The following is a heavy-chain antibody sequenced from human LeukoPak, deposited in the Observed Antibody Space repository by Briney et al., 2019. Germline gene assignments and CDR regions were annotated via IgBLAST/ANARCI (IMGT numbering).Heavy chain of an antibody. CDR2: INHSGST. Sequence: KSSETLSLTCAVYGGSFSGYYWSWIRQPPGKGLEWIGEINHSGSTNYNPSLKSRVTISVDTSKSQFSLKLSSVTAADTAVYYCARGFGPYYYYGMDVWGQGTTVTVSS. CDR1: GGSFSGYY. D-gene: IGHD3-16*01. CDR3: ARGFGPYYYYGMDV. J-gene: IGHJ6*02. V-gene: IGHV4-34*01.